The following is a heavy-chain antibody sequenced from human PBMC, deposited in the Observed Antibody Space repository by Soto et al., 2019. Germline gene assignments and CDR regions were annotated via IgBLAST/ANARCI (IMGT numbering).Heavy chain of an antibody. D-gene: IGHD3-10*01. Sequence: QVQLVQSGAELKKPGASVKVSCKASGYTFSNYDMNWVRQATGQGPEWIGWVNPNNGDTGYAQKFQGRVTLTTDISTTTVYMELTSLRSEDTAIYSCAKVSRKGSAIDFDYWGQGTLITVSS. CDR2: VNPNNGDT. V-gene: IGHV1-8*01. J-gene: IGHJ4*02. CDR3: AKVSRKGSAIDFDY. CDR1: GYTFSNYD.